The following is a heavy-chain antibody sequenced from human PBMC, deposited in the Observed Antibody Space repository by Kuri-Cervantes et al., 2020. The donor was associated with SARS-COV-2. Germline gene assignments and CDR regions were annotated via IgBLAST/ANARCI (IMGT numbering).Heavy chain of an antibody. V-gene: IGHV4-39*01. D-gene: IGHD3-16*01. CDR3: ARSLIASAVPGDH. J-gene: IGHJ4*02. CDR2: IYYTGST. Sequence: SETLSLTCTVSGDSFGSSSYYWDWIRQLPGKGLEGIGSIYYTGSTSYDAALKSRVTISLDTYKNQFSLKVRSVTAGDTAVYFCARSLIASAVPGDHWGQGTLVTVSS. CDR1: GDSFGSSSYY.